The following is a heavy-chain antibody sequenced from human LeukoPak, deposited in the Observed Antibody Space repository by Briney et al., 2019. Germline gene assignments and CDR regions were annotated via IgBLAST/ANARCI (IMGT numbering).Heavy chain of an antibody. D-gene: IGHD1-1*01. Sequence: GASVKVSCKASGGTFSSYALSWVRQAPGQGLEWMGRIIPVFGTTTYAQKFQGRVTITADESTTTAYMELRRLTSEDTAMYYSARGLGTRWFFDYWGQGTLVTVSS. J-gene: IGHJ4*02. V-gene: IGHV1-69*13. CDR3: ARGLGTRWFFDY. CDR2: IIPVFGTT. CDR1: GGTFSSYA.